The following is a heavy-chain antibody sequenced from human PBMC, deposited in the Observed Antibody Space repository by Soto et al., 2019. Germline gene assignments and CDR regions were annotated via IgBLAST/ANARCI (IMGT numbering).Heavy chain of an antibody. V-gene: IGHV1-2*02. D-gene: IGHD3-3*01. Sequence: QLHLVQSGAVVKKPGASVTVSCSASGYPVTAYYMHWVRQAPGRGLEWMGGINPATGAAKYTQTFQGRVTMPRDTSTSTVFMELSGLTSEDTAVFYLARGGGVGVAGSAAFEMWGQGTLVTVSS. J-gene: IGHJ3*02. CDR1: GYPVTAYY. CDR2: INPATGAA. CDR3: ARGGGVGVAGSAAFEM.